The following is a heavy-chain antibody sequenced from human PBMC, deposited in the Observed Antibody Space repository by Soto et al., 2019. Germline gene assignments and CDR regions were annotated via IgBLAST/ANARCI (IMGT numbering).Heavy chain of an antibody. CDR3: ARGSPYYDILTGYSYGMDV. CDR1: GGSFSGYY. J-gene: IGHJ6*02. Sequence: QVQLQQWGARLLKSSKTLSLTCGVYGGSFSGYYWNWIRQPPGKGLEWIGEINHSGSTNYNPSLKSRVTISVDTSKNQFSLKLSSVTAADTAVYYCARGSPYYDILTGYSYGMDVWGQGTTVTVSS. V-gene: IGHV4-34*01. D-gene: IGHD3-9*01. CDR2: INHSGST.